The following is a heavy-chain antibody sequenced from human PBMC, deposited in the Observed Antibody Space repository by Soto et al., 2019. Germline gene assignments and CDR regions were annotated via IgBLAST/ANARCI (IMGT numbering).Heavy chain of an antibody. CDR2: IIPIFGTA. V-gene: IGHV1-69*01. CDR3: ARTRDGYYDILTGPSVFDY. CDR1: GGTFSSYA. J-gene: IGHJ4*02. Sequence: QVQLVQSGAEVKKPGSSVKVSCKASGGTFSSYAISWVRQAPGQGLEWMGGIIPIFGTANYAQKFQGRVTITADESMSTAYMELSSLRSEDTAVYYCARTRDGYYDILTGPSVFDYWGQGTLVTVSS. D-gene: IGHD3-9*01.